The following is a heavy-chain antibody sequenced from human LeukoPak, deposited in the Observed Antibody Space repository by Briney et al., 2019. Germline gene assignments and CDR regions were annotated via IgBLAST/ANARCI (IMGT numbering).Heavy chain of an antibody. CDR1: GFTFDDYA. J-gene: IGHJ5*02. CDR3: GAGSGRKNNWFDP. D-gene: IGHD2-15*01. Sequence: GGSLRLSCAASGFTFDDYAMHWVRQAPGKGLERVSGISWNSGSIGYADSVKGRFTISRDNAKNSLNLQMNSLRAEDTALYYCGAGSGRKNNWFDPWGQGTLVTVSS. V-gene: IGHV3-9*01. CDR2: ISWNSGSI.